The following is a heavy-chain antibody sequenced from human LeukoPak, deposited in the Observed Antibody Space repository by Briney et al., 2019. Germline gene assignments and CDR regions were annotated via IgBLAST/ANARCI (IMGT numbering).Heavy chain of an antibody. V-gene: IGHV1-46*01. D-gene: IGHD1-26*01. J-gene: IGHJ4*02. CDR3: ARDLVGATTLSDY. CDR1: GSTFTSNN. Sequence: ASGKLSCKDSGSTFTSNNINWDRQPPGQGLERMGIINPRGGFTTYAQKFQGRVTMTRDTSTSTAYMELRSLRSDDTAVYYCARDLVGATTLSDYWGQGTLVTVSS. CDR2: INPRGGFT.